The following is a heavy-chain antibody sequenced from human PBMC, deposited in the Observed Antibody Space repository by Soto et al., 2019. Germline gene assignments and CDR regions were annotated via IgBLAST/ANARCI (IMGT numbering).Heavy chain of an antibody. V-gene: IGHV3-21*01. D-gene: IGHD3-10*02. CDR1: GISQSGDA. J-gene: IGHJ6*02. CDR3: VRDYVMDV. CDR2: ISTTSTYI. Sequence: NPCWCLRLSCAPSGISQSGDAMNWGRQARGKGLEWVSSISTTSTYIYYAESVKGRFTISRDNANNSLYLQMNSLRADDTAVYYCVRDYVMDVWGQGTTVTVSS.